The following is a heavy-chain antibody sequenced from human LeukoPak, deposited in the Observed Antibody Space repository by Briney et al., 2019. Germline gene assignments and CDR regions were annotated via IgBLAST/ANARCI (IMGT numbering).Heavy chain of an antibody. Sequence: ASVKVSCKASGYTFTSYDINWVRQATGQGLEWMGWMNPNSGNTGYAQKFQGRVTMTRNTSISTAYMELSSLRSEDTAVYYCAREVVVVPAAISWSYYYYMDVWGKGTTVTISS. D-gene: IGHD2-2*01. CDR3: AREVVVVPAAISWSYYYYMDV. J-gene: IGHJ6*03. V-gene: IGHV1-8*01. CDR2: MNPNSGNT. CDR1: GYTFTSYD.